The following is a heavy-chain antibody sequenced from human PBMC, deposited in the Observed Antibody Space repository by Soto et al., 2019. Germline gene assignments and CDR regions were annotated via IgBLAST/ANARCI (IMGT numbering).Heavy chain of an antibody. D-gene: IGHD2-2*01. CDR2: ISSSSSTI. Sequence: GGSLRLSCAASGFTFSSYSMNWVRQAPGKGLEWVSYISSSSSTIYYADSVKGRFTISRDNAKNSLYLQMNSLRAEDTAVYYFAREYCSSTSCLNWFAPWGQGSLVTVSS. CDR1: GFTFSSYS. J-gene: IGHJ5*02. V-gene: IGHV3-48*01. CDR3: AREYCSSTSCLNWFAP.